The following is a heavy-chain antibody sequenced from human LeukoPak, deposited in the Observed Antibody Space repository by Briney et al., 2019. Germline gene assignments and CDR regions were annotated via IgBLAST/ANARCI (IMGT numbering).Heavy chain of an antibody. CDR1: GGSISSSTYY. CDR3: ARQDYDSSGYYSSNYFDY. Sequence: PSETLSLTCTVSGGSISSSTYYWGWIRQPPGKGLEWIGSIYYSGSTYYNPSLKSRVTISVDTSKNHFSLKLSSVTAADTAVYYCARQDYDSSGYYSSNYFDYWGQGTLVTVSS. D-gene: IGHD3-22*01. CDR2: IYYSGST. J-gene: IGHJ4*02. V-gene: IGHV4-39*01.